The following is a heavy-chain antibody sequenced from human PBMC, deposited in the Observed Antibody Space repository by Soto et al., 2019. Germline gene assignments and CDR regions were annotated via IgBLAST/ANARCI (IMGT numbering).Heavy chain of an antibody. CDR3: ARHSTGYYYSWFDP. Sequence: SETLSLTCTVSGGSIDSSTYYWGWIRQPPGKGLEWIGSIFYNGNTFYNPSLKSRITISVDTSKNQFSLKLSSVTAADTAVYYCARHSTGYYYSWFDPWGQGSLVTVSS. V-gene: IGHV4-39*01. D-gene: IGHD3-22*01. CDR2: IFYNGNT. CDR1: GGSIDSSTYY. J-gene: IGHJ5*02.